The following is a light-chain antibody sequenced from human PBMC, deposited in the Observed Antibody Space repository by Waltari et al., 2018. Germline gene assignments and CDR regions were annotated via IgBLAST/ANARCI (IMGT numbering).Light chain of an antibody. CDR2: DVT. V-gene: IGLV2-14*03. Sequence: QSALTQPASVSGSPGQSVTISCTGTSSDRVDYDFVPWYQQHPGKAPKLIIFDVTTRPSGVSNRFSGSKSGSTASLTISGLQAEDEADYFCSSYPRTGTWLFGGGTKLTVL. CDR1: SSDRVDYDF. CDR3: SSYPRTGTWL. J-gene: IGLJ3*02.